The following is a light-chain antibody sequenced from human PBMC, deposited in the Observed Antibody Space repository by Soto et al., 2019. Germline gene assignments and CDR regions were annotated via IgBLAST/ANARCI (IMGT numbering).Light chain of an antibody. CDR1: QGIAGY. V-gene: IGKV1-9*01. CDR3: QQLNSYPIT. J-gene: IGKJ5*01. Sequence: IQLTQSPSSLSASVGDRVTVTCRASQGIAGYLGWYQQKPGKAPKLLIYAASSLQSGVPSRFSGSGSGTDFTLPISSLQPEDFATYYCQQLNSYPITFGQGTRLEIK. CDR2: AAS.